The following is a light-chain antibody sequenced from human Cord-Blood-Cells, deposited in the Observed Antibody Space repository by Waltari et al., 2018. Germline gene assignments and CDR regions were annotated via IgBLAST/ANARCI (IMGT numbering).Light chain of an antibody. J-gene: IGKJ1*01. Sequence: EIVLTQSPATLSLSPGERATLSGRARQSVSSYLAWYQQKPGQAPRLPIYVASNRATGIPARFSGSGSGTDFTLTISSLEPEDFAVYYCQQRRNWPQTFGQGTKVEIK. CDR2: VAS. CDR3: QQRRNWPQT. CDR1: QSVSSY. V-gene: IGKV3-11*01.